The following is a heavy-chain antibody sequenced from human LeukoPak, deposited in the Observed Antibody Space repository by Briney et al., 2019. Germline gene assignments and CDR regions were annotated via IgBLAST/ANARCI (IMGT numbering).Heavy chain of an antibody. J-gene: IGHJ6*04. CDR1: GYTFTDYN. V-gene: IGHV1-69-2*01. CDR3: TTDRIERSFDV. CDR2: IDTEDGET. D-gene: IGHD3-16*02. Sequence: ATVTLSCRASGYTFTDYNIHWVQFAPGRGPAWMGRIDTEDGETIYAEKFQGRVTITADTSTDTAYMELTSLRSEDTAVYFCTTDRIERSFDVWGKGTAVTVSS.